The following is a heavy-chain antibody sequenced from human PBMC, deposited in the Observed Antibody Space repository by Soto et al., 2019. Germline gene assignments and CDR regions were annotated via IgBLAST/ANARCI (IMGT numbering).Heavy chain of an antibody. CDR1: GFLFSNAW. CDR3: LTDPRKLWLYDY. D-gene: IGHD3-16*01. Sequence: GGSVRLSCAASGFLFSNAWMSWVRQGPGKGLEWVARIKSQSDGGATEYAAAVKGRFTISRDDSNNAVYLQMDSLTSDDTAVYYCLTDPRKLWLYDYSGQVPKVTVSS. J-gene: IGHJ4*02. V-gene: IGHV3-15*01. CDR2: IKSQSDGGAT.